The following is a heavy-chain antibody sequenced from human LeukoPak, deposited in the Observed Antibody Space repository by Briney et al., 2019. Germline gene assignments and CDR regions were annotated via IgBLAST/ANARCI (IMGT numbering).Heavy chain of an antibody. J-gene: IGHJ4*02. D-gene: IGHD3-10*01. CDR1: GASISSGSYY. CDR2: IHTSGST. V-gene: IGHV4-61*02. Sequence: SETLSLTCTVSGASISSGSYYWNWIRQPAGKGLEWIGRIHTSGSTDYDPSLKSPVTISIDTSKTQFYLKVSPGTAADTAVYYCARSNYGSGSPGDYWGQGTLVTVSS. CDR3: ARSNYGSGSPGDY.